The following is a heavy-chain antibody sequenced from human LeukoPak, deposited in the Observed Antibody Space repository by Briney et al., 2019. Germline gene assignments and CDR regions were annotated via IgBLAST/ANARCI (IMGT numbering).Heavy chain of an antibody. CDR2: IASNGGNT. CDR3: AIDTPSRTSGWDR. CDR1: GFTFSGYS. V-gene: IGHV3-23*01. D-gene: IGHD6-19*01. Sequence: PGGSVRLSCAASGFTFSGYSMTWVRQAPGKGLEWVSLIASNGGNTYYADSVKGRFTISRDNSKNTLYLQMNSLRAEDTAVYYCAIDTPSRTSGWDRWGQGTLVIVSA. J-gene: IGHJ4*02.